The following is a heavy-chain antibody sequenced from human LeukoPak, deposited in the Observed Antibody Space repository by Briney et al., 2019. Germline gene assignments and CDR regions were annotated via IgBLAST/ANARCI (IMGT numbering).Heavy chain of an antibody. V-gene: IGHV1-2*02. D-gene: IGHD3-22*01. Sequence: GASVKVSCKASKYTFTGYYVHWVRQAPGQGLEWMGWINPDSGSTNYAQKFQGRVAMTRDTSISTAYMELSRLRSDDTAVYYCARDADSSGYPHYWGQGTLVTVSS. CDR2: INPDSGST. CDR1: KYTFTGYY. CDR3: ARDADSSGYPHY. J-gene: IGHJ4*02.